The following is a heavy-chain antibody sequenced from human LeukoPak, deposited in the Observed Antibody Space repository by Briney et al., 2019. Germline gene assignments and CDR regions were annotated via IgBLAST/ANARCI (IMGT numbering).Heavy chain of an antibody. V-gene: IGHV3-23*01. CDR1: GFTFSSYA. Sequence: GGSLRLSCAASGFTFSSYAMSWVRQAPGKGLEWVSTISGTGVYTFYADSVKGRFTISRDNSKNTVYLQMNSLRAEDAAIYYCAKEGGLHFVVAIRPYYLDYWGQGTLVTVSS. CDR3: AKEGGLHFVVAIRPYYLDY. J-gene: IGHJ4*02. CDR2: ISGTGVYT. D-gene: IGHD2-21*01.